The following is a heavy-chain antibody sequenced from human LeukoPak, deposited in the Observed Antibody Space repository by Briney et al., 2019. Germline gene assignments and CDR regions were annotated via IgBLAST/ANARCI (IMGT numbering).Heavy chain of an antibody. Sequence: ESGPTLVKPTHTLTLTCTFSGFSLSTSGVGVDWIRQPPGKALEWLALIYWNDDKRYSPSLNSRLTITKDTSKNQVVLTMTNMGTVDTATYYCAGGIVGDQGTDAFDIWGQGTMVTVSS. CDR2: IYWNDDK. CDR1: GFSLSTSGVG. D-gene: IGHD1-26*01. J-gene: IGHJ3*02. V-gene: IGHV2-5*01. CDR3: AGGIVGDQGTDAFDI.